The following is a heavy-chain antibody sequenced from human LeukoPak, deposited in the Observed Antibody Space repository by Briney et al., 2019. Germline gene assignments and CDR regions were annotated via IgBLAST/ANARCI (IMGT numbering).Heavy chain of an antibody. V-gene: IGHV1-18*01. CDR3: ARNEEFRRNNWFDP. J-gene: IGHJ5*02. CDR2: ISAYNGNT. Sequence: ASVKVSCKASGYTFTSYGISWVRQAPGQGLEWIGWISAYNGNTNYAQKLQGRVTMTTDTSTSTAYMELRSLRSDDTAVYYCARNEEFRRNNWFDPWGQGTLVTVSS. D-gene: IGHD3-10*01. CDR1: GYTFTSYG.